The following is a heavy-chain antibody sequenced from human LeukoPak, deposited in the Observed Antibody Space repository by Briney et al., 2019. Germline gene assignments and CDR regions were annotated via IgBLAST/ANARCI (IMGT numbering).Heavy chain of an antibody. Sequence: PSQTLSLTCTVLGGSISDYYWTWIRQPTGKGPDWIGRIQISENNIYNPSLKSRVTLSLDTSNNQFSLKLTSVTAADTAIYYCARESVAAGTRWFDYWGQGTLVTVSS. D-gene: IGHD6-13*01. J-gene: IGHJ4*02. V-gene: IGHV4-4*07. CDR2: IQISENN. CDR3: ARESVAAGTRWFDY. CDR1: GGSISDYY.